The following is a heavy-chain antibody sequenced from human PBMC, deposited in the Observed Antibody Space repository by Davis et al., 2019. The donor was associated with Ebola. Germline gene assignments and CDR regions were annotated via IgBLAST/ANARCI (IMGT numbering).Heavy chain of an antibody. CDR3: ARIRFLEWLQSDY. CDR1: GYTLTELS. Sequence: ASVKVSCKVSGYTLTELSMHWVRQAPGQGLEWMGWISAYNGNTNYAQKLQGRVTMTTDTSTSTAYMELRSLRSDDTAVYYCARIRFLEWLQSDYWGQGTLVTVSS. J-gene: IGHJ4*02. D-gene: IGHD3-3*01. CDR2: ISAYNGNT. V-gene: IGHV1-18*01.